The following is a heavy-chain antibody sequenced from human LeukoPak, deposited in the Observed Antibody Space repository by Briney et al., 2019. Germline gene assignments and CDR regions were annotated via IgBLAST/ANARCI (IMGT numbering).Heavy chain of an antibody. CDR1: GGSFSSYA. V-gene: IGHV1-69*13. Sequence: SVNVSCKASGGSFSSYAISWVRQAPGQGLEWMGGIIPIFGTANYAQKFQGRVTITADESTSTAYMELSSLRSEDTAVYYCARDGNNWKGAPFDYWGQGTLVTVSS. CDR3: ARDGNNWKGAPFDY. J-gene: IGHJ4*02. D-gene: IGHD1-1*01. CDR2: IIPIFGTA.